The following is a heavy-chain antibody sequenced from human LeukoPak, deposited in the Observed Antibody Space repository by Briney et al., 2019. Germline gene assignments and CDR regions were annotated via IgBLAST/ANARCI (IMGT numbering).Heavy chain of an antibody. CDR1: GFTFSSYA. V-gene: IGHV3-30*04. CDR3: ARDRTYGSGSYPNY. Sequence: GGSLRLSCAASGFTFSSYAMHWVRQAPGKGLEWVAVISNDGNNKCYADSVKGRFTISRDNSKITLYLQMNSLRAEDTAVYYCARDRTYGSGSYPNYWGQGTLVTVSS. CDR2: ISNDGNNK. J-gene: IGHJ4*02. D-gene: IGHD3-10*01.